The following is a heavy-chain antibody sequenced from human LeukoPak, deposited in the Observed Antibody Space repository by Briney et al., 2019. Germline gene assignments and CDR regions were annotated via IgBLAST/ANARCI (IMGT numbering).Heavy chain of an antibody. D-gene: IGHD3-3*01. CDR1: GYTFTDYY. V-gene: IGHV1-69-2*01. Sequence: GASVKVSCKASGYTFTDYYMHWVRQAPGKGLEWMGRVDPEDGETIYAEKFQGKVTITADTSTDTAYMELSSLRSEDTAVYYCATVPEARITIFGVVIVDDAFDIWGQGTMVTVSS. CDR2: VDPEDGET. J-gene: IGHJ3*02. CDR3: ATVPEARITIFGVVIVDDAFDI.